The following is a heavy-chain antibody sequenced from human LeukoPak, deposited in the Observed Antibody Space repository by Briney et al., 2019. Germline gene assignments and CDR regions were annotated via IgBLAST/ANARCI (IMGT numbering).Heavy chain of an antibody. CDR3: ARGRGIAAAGTRNWFDP. J-gene: IGHJ5*02. V-gene: IGHV4-31*03. CDR2: IYYSGST. CDR1: GGSISSGGYY. D-gene: IGHD6-13*01. Sequence: SETLSLTCTVSGGSISSGGYYWSWIRQHPGKGLEWLGYIYYSGSTYYNPSLKSRVTISVDTSKNQFSLKLSSVTAADTAVYYCARGRGIAAAGTRNWFDPWGQGTLVTVSS.